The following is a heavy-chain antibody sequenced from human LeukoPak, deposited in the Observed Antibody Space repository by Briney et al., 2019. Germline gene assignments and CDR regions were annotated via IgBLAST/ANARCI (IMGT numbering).Heavy chain of an antibody. CDR2: ISGSGGST. D-gene: IGHD2-2*01. Sequence: QAGGSLRRSCSASGFTFSSYAMSWVRQAPGKGLEGVSAISGSGGSTYYADSVKGRFTISRDNSKNTLYLQMNSLRAEDTAVYYCASPAAMAPLGAPFDYWGQGTLVTVSS. J-gene: IGHJ4*02. CDR3: ASPAAMAPLGAPFDY. V-gene: IGHV3-23*01. CDR1: GFTFSSYA.